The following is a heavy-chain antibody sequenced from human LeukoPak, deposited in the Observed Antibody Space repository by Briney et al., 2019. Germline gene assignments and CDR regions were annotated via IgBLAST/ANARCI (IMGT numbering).Heavy chain of an antibody. V-gene: IGHV1-69*13. CDR3: ARGGYYDSSGLYYYYMDV. J-gene: IGHJ6*03. CDR2: IIPIFGTA. D-gene: IGHD3-22*01. Sequence: SVKVSCKASGGIFNNYAISWVRQAPGHGLEWMGGIIPIFGTANYVQKFQGRVTITADESTSTAYMELSSLRSEDTAVYYCARGGYYDSSGLYYYYMDVWGKGTTVTVSS. CDR1: GGIFNNYA.